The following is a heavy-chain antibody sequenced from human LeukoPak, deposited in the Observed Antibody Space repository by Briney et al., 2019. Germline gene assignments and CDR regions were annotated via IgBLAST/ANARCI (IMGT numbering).Heavy chain of an antibody. D-gene: IGHD3-22*01. CDR1: GGSISSGGYS. Sequence: SETLSLTCAVSGGSISSGGYSWSWIRQPPGKGLEWIGYIYYSGSTYYNPSLKSRVTISVDTSKNQFSLKLSSVTAADTAVYYCARGPRGTMISFDPWGQGTLVTVSS. V-gene: IGHV4-30-4*07. CDR2: IYYSGST. J-gene: IGHJ5*02. CDR3: ARGPRGTMISFDP.